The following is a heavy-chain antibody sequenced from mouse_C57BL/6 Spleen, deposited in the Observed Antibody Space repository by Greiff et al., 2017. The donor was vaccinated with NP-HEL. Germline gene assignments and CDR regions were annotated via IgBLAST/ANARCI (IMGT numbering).Heavy chain of an antibody. CDR1: GYTFTDYN. V-gene: IGHV1-18*01. CDR3: ARFYYDYVWYFDV. Sequence: VQLQQSGPELVKPGASVKIPCKASGYTFTDYNMDWVKQSHGKSLEWIGDINPNNGGTIYNQKFKGKATLTVDKSSSTAYMELRSLTSEDTAVYYCARFYYDYVWYFDVWGTGTTVTVSS. J-gene: IGHJ1*03. CDR2: INPNNGGT. D-gene: IGHD2-4*01.